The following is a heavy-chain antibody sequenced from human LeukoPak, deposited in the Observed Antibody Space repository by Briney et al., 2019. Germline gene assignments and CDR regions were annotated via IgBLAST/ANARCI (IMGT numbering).Heavy chain of an antibody. Sequence: GSLRLSCAASGFTFSSYAMSWVRQAPGKGLEWVSAISGSGGSTYYADSVKGRFTISRDNAKNSMYLQMNRLRVEDTAVYYCARWEIRGTAHQLDYWGQGTLVTVSS. J-gene: IGHJ4*02. CDR2: ISGSGGST. CDR3: ARWEIRGTAHQLDY. V-gene: IGHV3-23*01. D-gene: IGHD1-7*01. CDR1: GFTFSSYA.